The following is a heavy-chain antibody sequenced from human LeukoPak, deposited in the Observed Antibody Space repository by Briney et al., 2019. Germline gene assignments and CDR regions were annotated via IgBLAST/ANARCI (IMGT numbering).Heavy chain of an antibody. CDR2: IQYDGSNE. CDR1: RFTFSSYG. J-gene: IGHJ4*02. CDR3: AKDRGRLRSFDY. D-gene: IGHD4-17*01. Sequence: GGSLRLSCAASRFTFSSYGMHWVRQAPGKGLEWVAYIQYDGSNEQYADSVKGRFTISRDNSKNTLYLQMNSLRAEDTAVYYCAKDRGRLRSFDYWGQGTLVTVSS. V-gene: IGHV3-30*02.